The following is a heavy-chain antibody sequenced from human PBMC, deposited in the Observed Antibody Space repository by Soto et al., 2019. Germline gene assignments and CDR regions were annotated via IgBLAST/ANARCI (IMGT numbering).Heavy chain of an antibody. CDR3: SRVALSIVLMPTRNRMDA. Sequence: SETLSLTCTVSGGSIISGCYYWSWIRQHPGKGLEWIGYIYYSRSTYYNPSLKSRVTISVDTSKNQFSLKLSSVTAADTAVYYCSRVALSIVLMPTRNRMDAWGQGTTGNLSS. D-gene: IGHD2-8*01. J-gene: IGHJ6*02. V-gene: IGHV4-31*03. CDR1: GGSIISGCYY. CDR2: IYYSRST.